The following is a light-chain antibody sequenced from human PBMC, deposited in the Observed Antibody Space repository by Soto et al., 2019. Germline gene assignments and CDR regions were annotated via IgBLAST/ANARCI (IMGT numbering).Light chain of an antibody. CDR3: HQYGGSPPVT. CDR2: GTS. Sequence: EIVLTQSPGTLSLSPGERATLSCRASQSVSSDYLAWYQQKPGQAPSLLIYGTSSRATGIPDRFSGSGSGTDFTITISRLEPEDFAVYYCHQYGGSPPVTFGQGTKLEI. CDR1: QSVSSDY. V-gene: IGKV3-20*01. J-gene: IGKJ2*01.